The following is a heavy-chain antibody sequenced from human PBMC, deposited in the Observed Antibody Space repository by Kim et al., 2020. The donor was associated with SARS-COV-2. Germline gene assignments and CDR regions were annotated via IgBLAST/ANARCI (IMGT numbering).Heavy chain of an antibody. Sequence: TNYNPSLKSRVTISVDTSKNQFSLKLSSVTAADTAVYYCARRFGWGYYDSWGQGTLVTVSS. CDR2: T. V-gene: IGHV4-59*08. J-gene: IGHJ4*02. CDR3: ARRFGWGYYDS. D-gene: IGHD3-3*01.